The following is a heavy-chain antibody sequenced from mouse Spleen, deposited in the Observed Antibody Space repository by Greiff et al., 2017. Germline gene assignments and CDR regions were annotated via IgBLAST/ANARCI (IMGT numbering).Heavy chain of an antibody. CDR2: IDPSDSYT. CDR1: GYTFTSYW. Sequence: QVQLQQPGAELVMPGASVKLSCKASGYTFTSYWMHWVKQRPGQGLEWIGEIDPSDSYTNYNQKFKGKATLTVDKSSSTAYMQLSSLTSEDSAVYYCARGGTYGSSYWYFDVWGAGTTVTVSS. V-gene: IGHV1-69*01. CDR3: ARGGTYGSSYWYFDV. J-gene: IGHJ1*01. D-gene: IGHD1-1*01.